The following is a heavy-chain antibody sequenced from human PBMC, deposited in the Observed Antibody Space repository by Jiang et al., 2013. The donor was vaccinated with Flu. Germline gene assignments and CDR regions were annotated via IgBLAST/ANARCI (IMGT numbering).Heavy chain of an antibody. V-gene: IGHV3-64D*08. CDR2: IDTNGRST. CDR3: VKDKAVDY. J-gene: IGHJ4*02. Sequence: VQLVESGGGLVQPGGSLRLSCSASGFTFSSLTMHWVRQAPGKGLEYISSIDTNGRSTYYADSVKGRFTISRDNSKNTLYLQMSSLRAEDTAVYYCVKDKAVDYWGQGTLVTVSS. CDR1: GFTFSSLT.